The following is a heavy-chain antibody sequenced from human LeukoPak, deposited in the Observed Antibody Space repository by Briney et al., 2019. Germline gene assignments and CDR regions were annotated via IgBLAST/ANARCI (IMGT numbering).Heavy chain of an antibody. D-gene: IGHD5-24*01. CDR2: ISSSSSYI. Sequence: PGGSLRLSCAASVFTCSSYSMNWVPQAPGKGLEWVSSISSSSSYIYYADSVKGRFTISRDNAKNSLYLQMNSLRAEDTAVYYCATSWKRDGYNFGYWGQGTPVTVSS. J-gene: IGHJ4*02. CDR3: ATSWKRDGYNFGY. V-gene: IGHV3-21*01. CDR1: VFTCSSYS.